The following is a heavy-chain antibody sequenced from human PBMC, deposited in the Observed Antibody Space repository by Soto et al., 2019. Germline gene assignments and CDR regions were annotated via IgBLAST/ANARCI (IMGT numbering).Heavy chain of an antibody. CDR2: IKSVTDGGTA. V-gene: IGHV3-15*07. J-gene: IGHJ4*02. CDR1: GFTFNNAW. Sequence: EVQLVESGGDLVKPGESLRLSCAASGFTFNNAWMNWVRQAPGKGLEWVGRIKSVTDGGTAEYTAPVKGRFTISRDDSKNTLYLQMNSLKTEDTAVYYCTTARDGSPNYWGQGTLVTVSS. D-gene: IGHD5-12*01. CDR3: TTARDGSPNY.